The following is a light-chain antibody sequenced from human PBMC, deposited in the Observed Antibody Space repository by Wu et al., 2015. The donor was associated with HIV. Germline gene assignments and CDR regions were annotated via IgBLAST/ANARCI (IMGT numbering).Light chain of an antibody. Sequence: EIVMTQSPATLSLSPGERATLSCRASQSVRSNLAWYQQKPGQAPRLLIHGASTRATGIPVRFSGSGSGTDFTLIISTIQSEDSAIYYCQQYNNWPPLFTFGPGTKVHIK. V-gene: IGKV3-15*01. CDR1: QSVRSN. CDR3: QQYNNWPPLFT. J-gene: IGKJ3*01. CDR2: GAS.